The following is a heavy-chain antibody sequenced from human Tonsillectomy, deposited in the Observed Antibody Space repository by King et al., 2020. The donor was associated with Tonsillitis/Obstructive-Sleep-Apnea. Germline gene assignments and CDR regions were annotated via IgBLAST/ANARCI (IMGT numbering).Heavy chain of an antibody. CDR3: ARDGISSGYDSEGDYYYYYMDV. CDR2: IYYSGST. D-gene: IGHD5-12*01. J-gene: IGHJ6*03. V-gene: IGHV4-59*01. CDR1: GGSISSYY. Sequence: VQLQESGPGLVKPSETLSLTCTVSGGSISSYYWSWIRQPPGKGLAWIGYIYYSGSTNYNPSLKSRVTISVDTSKNQFSLKLSSVTAADTAVYYCARDGISSGYDSEGDYYYYYMDVWGKGTTVTVSS.